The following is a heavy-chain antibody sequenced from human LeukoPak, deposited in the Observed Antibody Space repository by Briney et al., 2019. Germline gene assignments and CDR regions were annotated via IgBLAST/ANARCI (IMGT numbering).Heavy chain of an antibody. CDR3: ATPYCSGGSCRYYFDY. D-gene: IGHD2-15*01. J-gene: IGHJ4*02. Sequence: SETLSLTCTVSGGSISSSSYYWGWIRQPPGKGLEWIGSIYYSGSTYYNPSLKSRVTISVDTSKSQFSLKLSSVTAADTAVYYCATPYCSGGSCRYYFDYWGQGTLVTVSS. CDR1: GGSISSSSYY. CDR2: IYYSGST. V-gene: IGHV4-39*01.